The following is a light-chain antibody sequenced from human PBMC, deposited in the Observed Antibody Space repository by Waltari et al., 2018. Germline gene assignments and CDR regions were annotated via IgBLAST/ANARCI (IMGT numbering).Light chain of an antibody. J-gene: IGKJ4*01. CDR1: QYITGSW. V-gene: IGKV3-20*01. CDR2: AAS. Sequence: EIVLTQAPGTLSLSPEERVTLSCRASQYITGSWMTWYHQKPGQAPRLLIYAASSMAPGVPERFSGSGSGTDFTLTISRLEPEDSAVYYCQQYDGSVVTFGGGTKVEIK. CDR3: QQYDGSVVT.